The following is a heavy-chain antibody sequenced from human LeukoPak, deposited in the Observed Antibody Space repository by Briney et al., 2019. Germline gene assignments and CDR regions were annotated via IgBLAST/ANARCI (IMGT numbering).Heavy chain of an antibody. Sequence: GGSLRLSCTASGFTFSTYAMTWVRQAPGKGLDWVSGIGASGGDTYYADSAKGRFTVSRDNSKNTLYLQMSSLRADDTAVYFCAKRPRDSSGYYLGAFDGWGQGTTVTVSS. D-gene: IGHD3-22*01. CDR1: GFTFSTYA. CDR2: IGASGGDT. CDR3: AKRPRDSSGYYLGAFDG. J-gene: IGHJ3*01. V-gene: IGHV3-23*01.